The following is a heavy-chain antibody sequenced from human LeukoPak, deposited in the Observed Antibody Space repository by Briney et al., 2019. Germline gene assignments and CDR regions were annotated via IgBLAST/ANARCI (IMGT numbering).Heavy chain of an antibody. CDR3: ARGGDISALLDY. CDR1: GGSISSLY. V-gene: IGHV4-59*11. J-gene: IGHJ4*02. CDR2: IFQTETT. D-gene: IGHD3-22*01. Sequence: SETLSLTCTVSGGSISSLYWNWIRQPPGKGLEWIGYIFQTETTNYNPSLKDRVTISGDMSKNQYSFRLTSVTAADTAVYYCARGGDISALLDYWGQGTLVTVSS.